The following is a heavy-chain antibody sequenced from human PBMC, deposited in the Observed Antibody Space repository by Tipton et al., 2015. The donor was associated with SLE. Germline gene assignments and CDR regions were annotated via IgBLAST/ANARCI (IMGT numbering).Heavy chain of an antibody. V-gene: IGHV4-34*01. CDR1: GFSFSDYA. CDR3: ARGADWFDY. J-gene: IGHJ5*01. Sequence: LRLSCAASGFSFSDYAMTWVRQSPGKGLEWIGGLSHSGSTNYNPSLKSRVTISLDTSKNQFSLRVTSATAADTALYFCARGADWFDYWGQGTLVTVSS. CDR2: LSHSGST.